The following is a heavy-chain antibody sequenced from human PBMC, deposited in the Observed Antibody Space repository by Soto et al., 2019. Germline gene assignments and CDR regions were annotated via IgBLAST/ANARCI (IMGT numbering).Heavy chain of an antibody. CDR2: ISYDGSNK. Sequence: QVQLVESGGGVVQPGRSLRLSCAASGFTFSSYAMNWVRQAPGKGLEWVAVISYDGSNKYYADSVKGRFTISRDNSKNTRYLQMNRLRAEDTAVYYCARDFIVGATHEAFDIWGQGTMVTVSS. J-gene: IGHJ3*02. CDR3: ARDFIVGATHEAFDI. CDR1: GFTFSSYA. V-gene: IGHV3-30-3*01. D-gene: IGHD1-26*01.